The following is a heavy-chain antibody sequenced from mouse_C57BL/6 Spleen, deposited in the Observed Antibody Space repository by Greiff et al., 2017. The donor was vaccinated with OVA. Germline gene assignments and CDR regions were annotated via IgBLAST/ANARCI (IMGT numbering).Heavy chain of an antibody. CDR1: GYAFSSSW. CDR3: ARNYYGYDGGFDY. V-gene: IGHV1-82*01. J-gene: IGHJ2*01. CDR2: IYPGDGDT. Sequence: QVQLQQSGPELVKPGASVKISCKASGYAFSSSWMNWLKQGPGRGLGWIGRIYPGDGDTNYNGKFKGKATLTADKSSSTAYMQLSSLTSEDSAVYFCARNYYGYDGGFDYWGQGTTLTVSS. D-gene: IGHD2-2*01.